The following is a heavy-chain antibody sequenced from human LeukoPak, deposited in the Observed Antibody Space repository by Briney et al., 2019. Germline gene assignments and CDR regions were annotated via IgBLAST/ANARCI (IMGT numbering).Heavy chain of an antibody. Sequence: GGSLRLSCAASGFTFGSYGMHWVRQAPGKGLEWVAFIRYDGSNKYYADSVKGRFTISRDNSKNTLYLQMNSLRAEDTAVYYCAKGPSRSGSYYSDVDYWGQGTLVTVSS. CDR1: GFTFGSYG. CDR3: AKGPSRSGSYYSDVDY. V-gene: IGHV3-30*02. D-gene: IGHD3-10*01. CDR2: IRYDGSNK. J-gene: IGHJ4*02.